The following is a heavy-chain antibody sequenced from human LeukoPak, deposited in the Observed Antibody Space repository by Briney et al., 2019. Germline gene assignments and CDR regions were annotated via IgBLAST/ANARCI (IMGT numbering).Heavy chain of an antibody. V-gene: IGHV3-30*04. J-gene: IGHJ4*01. CDR3: AKGDEEGSWYNLIDY. Sequence: GGSLRLSCAASGFTFSSYAMHWVRQAPGKGLEWVAVISYDGSNKYYADSVKGRFTISRDNSKNTLYLQMNSLRAEDTAVYYCAKGDEEGSWYNLIDYWGQEPWSPSPQ. CDR1: GFTFSSYA. CDR2: ISYDGSNK. D-gene: IGHD6-13*01.